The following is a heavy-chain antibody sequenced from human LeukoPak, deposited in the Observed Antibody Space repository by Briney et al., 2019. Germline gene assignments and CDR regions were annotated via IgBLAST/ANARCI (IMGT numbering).Heavy chain of an antibody. CDR1: GFIFSHFG. J-gene: IGHJ4*02. V-gene: IGHV3-33*01. D-gene: IGHD3-10*01. Sequence: GGSLRLSCATSGFIFSHFGMHWVRQAPGKGLEGVAAIQSDGSQEYFADSVKGRSTISRDKSKSTMYLQIDTLRAEDTAVYYCARDSCLIKTCLDYWGQGTLVTVSS. CDR3: ARDSCLIKTCLDY. CDR2: IQSDGSQE.